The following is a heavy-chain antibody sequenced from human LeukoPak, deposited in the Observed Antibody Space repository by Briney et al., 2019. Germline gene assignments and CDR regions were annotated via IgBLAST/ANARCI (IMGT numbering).Heavy chain of an antibody. CDR2: IRSGGTNT. CDR3: ARMNYVSSGWGAPFDY. J-gene: IGHJ4*02. Sequence: TGGSLRLSCAASGFTFSSFSMNWVRQAPGKGLEWVSHIRSGGTNTDYTGSVKGRFTISRDNAKNSLYQQMNSLRAEDTAVYYCARMNYVSSGWGAPFDYWGQGTLVTVSS. D-gene: IGHD1-7*01. CDR1: GFTFSSFS. V-gene: IGHV3-48*04.